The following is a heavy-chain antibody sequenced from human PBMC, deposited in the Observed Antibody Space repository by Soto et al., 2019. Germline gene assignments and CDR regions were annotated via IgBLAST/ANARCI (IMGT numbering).Heavy chain of an antibody. V-gene: IGHV3-74*01. CDR1: GFTFSSYW. Sequence: PGGSLRLSCAASGFTFSSYWMHWVRQAPGKGLVWVSRINSDGSSTSYADSVKGRFTISRDNAKNTLYLQMNSLRAEDTAVYYCARVSPRDAHGNYYYYMDVWGKGTTVTVSS. CDR3: ARVSPRDAHGNYYYYMDV. D-gene: IGHD2-2*01. CDR2: INSDGSST. J-gene: IGHJ6*03.